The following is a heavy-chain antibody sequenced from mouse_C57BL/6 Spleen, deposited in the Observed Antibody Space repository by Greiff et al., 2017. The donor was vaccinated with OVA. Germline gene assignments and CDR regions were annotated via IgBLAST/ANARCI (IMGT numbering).Heavy chain of an antibody. CDR3: ARDIGTGWDDYYAMDY. J-gene: IGHJ4*01. D-gene: IGHD4-1*01. V-gene: IGHV5-4*01. CDR2: ISDGGSYT. CDR1: GFTFSSYA. Sequence: EVQRVESGGGLVKPGGSLKLSCAASGFTFSSYAMSWVRQTPEKRLEWVATISDGGSYTYYPDNVKGRFTISRDNAKNNLYLQMSHLKSEDTAMYYCARDIGTGWDDYYAMDYWGQGTSVTVSS.